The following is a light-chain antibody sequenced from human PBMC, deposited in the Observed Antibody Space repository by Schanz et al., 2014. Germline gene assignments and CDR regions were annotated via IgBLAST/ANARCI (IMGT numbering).Light chain of an antibody. CDR3: QQCYSTPALT. CDR1: QSVSSN. V-gene: IGKV3-15*01. J-gene: IGKJ4*01. Sequence: EIVMTQSPATLSVSPGERATLSCRASQSVSSNLAWYQQKPGQAPRLLIYGASTRATGIPGRFSGSGSGTDFTLTIGSLQAEDVAVYYCQQCYSTPALTFGGGTKVEIK. CDR2: GAS.